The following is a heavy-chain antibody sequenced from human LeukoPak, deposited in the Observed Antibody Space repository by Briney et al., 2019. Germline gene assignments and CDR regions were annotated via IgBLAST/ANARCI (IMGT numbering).Heavy chain of an antibody. CDR1: GYTFTSYD. V-gene: IGHV1-8*01. D-gene: IGHD4-17*01. CDR3: ARGDYGDYVVNWFDP. CDR2: MNPNSGNT. Sequence: ASVKVSCKASGYTFTSYDINWVRQATGQGLEWMGWMNPNSGNTGYAQKFQGRVTMTRNTSISTAYMELSSLSSEDTAVYYCARGDYGDYVVNWFDPWGQGTLVTVSS. J-gene: IGHJ5*02.